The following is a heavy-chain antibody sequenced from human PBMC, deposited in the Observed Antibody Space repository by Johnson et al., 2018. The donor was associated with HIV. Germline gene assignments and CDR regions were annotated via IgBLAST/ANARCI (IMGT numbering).Heavy chain of an antibody. V-gene: IGHV3-9*01. Sequence: VQLVESGGGLVQPGRSLRLSCVVSGFTFDDYAMHWVRQAPGRGLEWVSGITWNSGYIGYADSVKGRFTISRDNGKNSMYLQMNRLRADDPAVYFWARVNSPSTGPALRRVGAFDIWGQGTMVTVSS. CDR1: GFTFDDYA. J-gene: IGHJ3*02. D-gene: IGHD2-21*01. CDR2: ITWNSGYI. CDR3: ARVNSPSTGPALRRVGAFDI.